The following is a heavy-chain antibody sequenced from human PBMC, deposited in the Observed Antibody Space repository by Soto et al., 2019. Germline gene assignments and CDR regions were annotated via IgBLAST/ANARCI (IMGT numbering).Heavy chain of an antibody. CDR1: GDTFSSYA. CDR3: ARDPLRSCAMDV. J-gene: IGHJ6*02. CDR2: IIPTFGRT. V-gene: IGHV1-69*13. Sequence: AVKVSCKACGDTFSSYAISWVRQAPGKGLEWMGKIIPTFGRTNYAQKFQGRLTIFADDSTSTAYMELTRMESDDTAVYYCARDPLRSCAMDVWGQRTTVPVS. D-gene: IGHD3-10*01.